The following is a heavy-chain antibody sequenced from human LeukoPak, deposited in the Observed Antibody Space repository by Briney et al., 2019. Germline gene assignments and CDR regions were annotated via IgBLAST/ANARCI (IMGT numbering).Heavy chain of an antibody. J-gene: IGHJ5*02. Sequence: SKTLSLTCTVSGGSISSYYWSWIRQPPGKGLEWIGYIYYSGSTNYNPSLKSRVTISVDTSKNQFSLKLSSVTAADTAVYYCARHSGYCSSTSCYDWFDPWGQGTLVTVSS. V-gene: IGHV4-59*01. D-gene: IGHD2-2*01. CDR1: GGSISSYY. CDR2: IYYSGST. CDR3: ARHSGYCSSTSCYDWFDP.